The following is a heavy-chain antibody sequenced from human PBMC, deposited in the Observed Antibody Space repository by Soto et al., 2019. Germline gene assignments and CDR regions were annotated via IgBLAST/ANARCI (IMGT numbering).Heavy chain of an antibody. CDR1: GGSFSGYY. J-gene: IGHJ6*02. D-gene: IGHD3-10*01. Sequence: SETLSLTCAVYGGSFSGYYWSWIRQPPGKGLEWIGEINHSGSTNYNPSLKSRVTISVDTSKNQFSLKLSSVTAADTAVDYCAGSSGGVLLWFGELPGPYQVAMDVWGQGTTVTVSS. CDR2: INHSGST. CDR3: AGSSGGVLLWFGELPGPYQVAMDV. V-gene: IGHV4-34*01.